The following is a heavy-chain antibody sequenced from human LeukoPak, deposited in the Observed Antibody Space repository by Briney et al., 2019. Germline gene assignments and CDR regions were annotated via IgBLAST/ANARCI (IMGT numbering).Heavy chain of an antibody. V-gene: IGHV1-8*01. Sequence: ASVTVSCKASGYTFTSYDINWVRQATGQGLEWMGWMNPNSGNTGYAQKFQGRVTMTRNTSISTAYMELSSLRSEDTAVYYCARELTIFGVVSQNTYYYYGMDVWGQGTTVTVSS. D-gene: IGHD3-3*01. CDR3: ARELTIFGVVSQNTYYYYGMDV. CDR2: MNPNSGNT. J-gene: IGHJ6*02. CDR1: GYTFTSYD.